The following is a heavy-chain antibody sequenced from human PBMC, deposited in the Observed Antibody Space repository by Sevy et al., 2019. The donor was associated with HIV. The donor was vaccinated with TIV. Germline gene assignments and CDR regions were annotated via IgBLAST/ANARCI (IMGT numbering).Heavy chain of an antibody. Sequence: GESLKISCKGSGYSFTTYWIGWVRQMPGKGLEWMGIIYTADSETRYGPSFQGQVTISADKSISTAYLQWSSLKPSDTAMYYCARRGLGYNFDYWGQGTLVTVSS. D-gene: IGHD4-17*01. J-gene: IGHJ4*02. CDR3: ARRGLGYNFDY. CDR1: GYSFTTYW. V-gene: IGHV5-51*01. CDR2: IYTADSET.